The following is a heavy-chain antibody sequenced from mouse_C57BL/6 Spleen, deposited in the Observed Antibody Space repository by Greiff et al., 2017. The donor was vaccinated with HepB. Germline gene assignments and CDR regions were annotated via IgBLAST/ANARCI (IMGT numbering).Heavy chain of an antibody. J-gene: IGHJ3*01. Sequence: EVKLEESGAELVKPGASVKLSCTASGFNIKDYYMHWVKQRTEQGLEWIGRIDPEDGETKYAPKFQGKATITADTSSNTAYLQLSSLTSEDTAVYYCARKEGSFSWFAYWGQGTLVTVSA. CDR1: GFNIKDYY. CDR2: IDPEDGET. CDR3: ARKEGSFSWFAY. V-gene: IGHV14-2*01.